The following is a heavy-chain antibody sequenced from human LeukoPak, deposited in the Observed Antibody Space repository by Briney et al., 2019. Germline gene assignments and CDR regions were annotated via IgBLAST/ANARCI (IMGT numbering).Heavy chain of an antibody. CDR3: ARNHYYDILTGYVTYGMDV. Sequence: GASVKVSCKASGYTFTGYYMHWVRQAPGQGLEWMGWINPNSGGTNYAQKFQGRVTMTRDTSISTAYMELSRLKSDDTAVYYCARNHYYDILTGYVTYGMDVWGQGTTVTVSS. CDR2: INPNSGGT. CDR1: GYTFTGYY. D-gene: IGHD3-9*01. V-gene: IGHV1-2*02. J-gene: IGHJ6*02.